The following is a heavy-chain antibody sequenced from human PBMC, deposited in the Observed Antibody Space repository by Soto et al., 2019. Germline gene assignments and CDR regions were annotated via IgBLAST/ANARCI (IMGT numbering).Heavy chain of an antibody. D-gene: IGHD5-12*01. Sequence: SETLSLTCTVSDGSVSSGSYYWTRIRQPPGKGLDWIGYIYSSGSTLYNPSLKSRVIISVDTSMNQFSLKLSSVTAADTAVYYCAGDSLAFFESWGQGTLVTVSS. V-gene: IGHV4-61*01. CDR3: AGDSLAFFES. CDR2: IYSSGST. CDR1: DGSVSSGSYY. J-gene: IGHJ4*02.